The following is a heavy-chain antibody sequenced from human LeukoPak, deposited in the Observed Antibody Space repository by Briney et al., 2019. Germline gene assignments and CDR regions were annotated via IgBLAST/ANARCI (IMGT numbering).Heavy chain of an antibody. CDR1: GFTVSSNY. Sequence: GGSLRLSCAASGFTVSSNYMSWVRQAPGKGLEWVSVIYNGGSTYYADSVKGRFTISRDNSKNTLYLQMNSLRAEDTAVYYCEGTYYYDSSDDYWGQGTLVTVSS. V-gene: IGHV3-53*01. D-gene: IGHD3-22*01. CDR3: EGTYYYDSSDDY. CDR2: IYNGGST. J-gene: IGHJ4*02.